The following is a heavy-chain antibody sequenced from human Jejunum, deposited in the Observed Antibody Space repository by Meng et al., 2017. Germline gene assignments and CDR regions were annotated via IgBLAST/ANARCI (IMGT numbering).Heavy chain of an antibody. Sequence: QVKLTSPGRGLRNHSDTLSLPFAVSGGSIESNIRWTWLRQPPGQGLEWIGVVYPRGSSPYHPSLQSRVTISIDNSKNRFSLSLNSVTAADTAIYYCARADYVRYFDLWGRGTLVTASS. CDR2: VYPRGSS. CDR1: GGSIESNIR. J-gene: IGHJ2*01. D-gene: IGHD3-10*02. CDR3: ARADYVRYFDL. V-gene: IGHV4-4*02.